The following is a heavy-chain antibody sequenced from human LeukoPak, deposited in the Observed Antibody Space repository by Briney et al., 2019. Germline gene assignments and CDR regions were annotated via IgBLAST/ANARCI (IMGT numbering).Heavy chain of an antibody. CDR2: IGQDGTDK. CDR3: AKSGGFFDT. Sequence: GGSLRLSCAVSGFTFTNYWMTWVRQAPGKGLEWVANIGQDGTDKYYVDSVVGRFTISRDNAQNLLYLHMSSLRAEDTGVYHCAKSGGFFDTWGQGTLVTVSS. V-gene: IGHV3-7*01. D-gene: IGHD1-26*01. CDR1: GFTFTNYW. J-gene: IGHJ4*02.